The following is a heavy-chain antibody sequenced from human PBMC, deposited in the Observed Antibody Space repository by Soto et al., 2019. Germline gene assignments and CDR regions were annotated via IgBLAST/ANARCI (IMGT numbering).Heavy chain of an antibody. CDR2: ISGSGGST. J-gene: IGHJ4*02. CDR1: GFTFSGYA. Sequence: GGSLRLSCAASGFTFSGYAMSWVRQAPGKGLEWVSAISGSGGSTYYADSVKGRFTISRDNSKNTLYLQMNSLRAEDTAVYYCAKGVHDSYGHYFDYWGQGTLVTVSS. CDR3: AKGVHDSYGHYFDY. D-gene: IGHD5-18*01. V-gene: IGHV3-23*01.